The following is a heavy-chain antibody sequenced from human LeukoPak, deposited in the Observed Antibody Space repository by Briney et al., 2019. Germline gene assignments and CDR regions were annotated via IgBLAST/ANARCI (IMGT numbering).Heavy chain of an antibody. CDR3: ARGGGYSYGSVDY. Sequence: PGGSLRLSCATSGFTFNNYWVHWVRQAPGRGLVWVSRINSDGRSTSYADSVKGRFTISRDNAKNTLYLQMNSLRAEDTAVYYCARGGGYSYGSVDYWGQGTLVTVSS. V-gene: IGHV3-74*01. D-gene: IGHD5-18*01. CDR1: GFTFNNYW. CDR2: INSDGRST. J-gene: IGHJ4*02.